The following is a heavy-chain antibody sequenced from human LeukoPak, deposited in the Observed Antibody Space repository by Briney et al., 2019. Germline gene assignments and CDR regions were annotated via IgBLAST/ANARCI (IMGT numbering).Heavy chain of an antibody. CDR3: AKSPGRGDRYYYDSSGYPYYFDY. J-gene: IGHJ4*02. CDR2: ISGSGGST. CDR1: GFTSSSYA. D-gene: IGHD3-22*01. V-gene: IGHV3-23*01. Sequence: PGGSLRLSCAASGFTSSSYAMSWVRQAPGKGLEWVSAISGSGGSTYYADSVKGRFTISRDNSKNTLYLQMNSLRAEDTAVYYCAKSPGRGDRYYYDSSGYPYYFDYWGQGTLVTVSS.